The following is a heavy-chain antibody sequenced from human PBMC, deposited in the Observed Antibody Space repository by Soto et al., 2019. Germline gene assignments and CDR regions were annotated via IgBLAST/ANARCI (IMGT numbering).Heavy chain of an antibody. CDR2: ISAYNGNT. D-gene: IGHD3-22*01. Sequence: ASVKVSCKASGYTFTSYGISWVRQAPGQGLEWMGWISAYNGNTNYAQKLQGRVTMTTDTSTSTAYMELRSLRSDDTAVYYCARRDPILYDSSGSLFDYWGQGTLVTVSS. CDR3: ARRDPILYDSSGSLFDY. J-gene: IGHJ4*02. CDR1: GYTFTSYG. V-gene: IGHV1-18*01.